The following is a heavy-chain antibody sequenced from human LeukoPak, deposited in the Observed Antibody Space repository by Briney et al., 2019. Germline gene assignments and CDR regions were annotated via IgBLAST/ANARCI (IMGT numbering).Heavy chain of an antibody. V-gene: IGHV3-23*01. D-gene: IGHD2-2*01. CDR1: GFTFSSYG. Sequence: GGSLRLSCAASGFTFSSYGMSWVRQAPGKGLEWVSAISGSGGSTYYADSVKGRFTISRDNSKNTLYLQMGSLRAEDMAVYYCARGYCSSTSCYVFDYWGQGTLVTVSS. J-gene: IGHJ4*02. CDR2: ISGSGGST. CDR3: ARGYCSSTSCYVFDY.